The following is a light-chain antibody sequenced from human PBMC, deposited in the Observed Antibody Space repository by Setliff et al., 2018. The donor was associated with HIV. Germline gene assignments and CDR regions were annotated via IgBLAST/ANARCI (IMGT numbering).Light chain of an antibody. CDR1: SGDVGRYNL. CDR3: YSNTGSNTYV. Sequence: QSVLTQPASVSGSPGQSITISCTGTSGDVGRYNLVSWYQQQPGKPPKLMIYQASKRPSGVSNRFSGSKSGNTASLTISGLQAEDEADYYCYSNTGSNTYVFGTGTRSPS. CDR2: QAS. J-gene: IGLJ1*01. V-gene: IGLV2-23*01.